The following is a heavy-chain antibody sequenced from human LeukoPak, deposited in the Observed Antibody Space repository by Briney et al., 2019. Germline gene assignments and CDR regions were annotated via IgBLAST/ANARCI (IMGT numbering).Heavy chain of an antibody. Sequence: SETLSLTCTVSGGSFGSSPYYWGWIRQPPGKGLEWIGSVYYSGSTYYNPSLKSRVTISLDTSKNQFSLKLASVTAADTAVYYCAKTGSSIAARPPDYWGQGTLVTVSS. CDR3: AKTGSSIAARPPDY. CDR1: GGSFGSSPYY. D-gene: IGHD6-6*01. CDR2: VYYSGST. V-gene: IGHV4-39*07. J-gene: IGHJ4*02.